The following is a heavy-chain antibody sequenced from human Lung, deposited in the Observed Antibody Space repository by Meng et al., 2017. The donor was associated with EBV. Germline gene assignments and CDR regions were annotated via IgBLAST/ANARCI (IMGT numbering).Heavy chain of an antibody. V-gene: IGHV4-30-4*01. CDR2: IYYSGST. J-gene: IGHJ4*02. Sequence: QVQWQESGPGLVKPSQTLVLTCPVSGGSISSGGYYWSWIRQPPGKGLEWIGYIYYSGSTYYNPSLKSRVTISVDTSKNQFSLKLSSVTAADTAVYYCAREWCSGGSCYPDYWGQGTLVTVSS. CDR1: GGSISSGGYY. D-gene: IGHD2-15*01. CDR3: AREWCSGGSCYPDY.